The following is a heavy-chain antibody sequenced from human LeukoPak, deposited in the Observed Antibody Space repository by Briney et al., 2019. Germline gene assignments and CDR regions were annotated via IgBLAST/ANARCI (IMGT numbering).Heavy chain of an antibody. Sequence: PSGTLSLTCAVSGGSISSSNWWSWVRQPPGQGLEWIGEIYHSGSTNYNPSLKSRVTISVDKSKNQFSLKLSSVTAADTAVYYCARATYNWNDELYYYYGMDVWGQGTTVTVSS. V-gene: IGHV4-4*02. J-gene: IGHJ6*02. D-gene: IGHD1-20*01. CDR2: IYHSGST. CDR3: ARATYNWNDELYYYYGMDV. CDR1: GGSISSSNW.